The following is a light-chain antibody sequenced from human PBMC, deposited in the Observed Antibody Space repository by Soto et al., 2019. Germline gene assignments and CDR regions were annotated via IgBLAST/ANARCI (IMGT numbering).Light chain of an antibody. V-gene: IGKV1-39*01. CDR3: QQTYSNLWT. J-gene: IGKJ1*01. Sequence: DIQLTQSPSSLSASVGDRVTITCRASQPISRYLNWYQQKPGTAPRLLIYAASSLQSGVPSRFRGSGSGTDFTITIISLQPEDFSHYYCQQTYSNLWTFGQGTKVEIK. CDR2: AAS. CDR1: QPISRY.